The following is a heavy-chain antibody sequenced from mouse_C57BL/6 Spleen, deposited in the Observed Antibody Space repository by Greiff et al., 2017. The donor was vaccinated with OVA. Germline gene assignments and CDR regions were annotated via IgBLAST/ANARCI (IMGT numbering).Heavy chain of an antibody. J-gene: IGHJ4*01. Sequence: QVHVKQSGPELVKPGASVKISCKASGYAFSSSWMNWVKQRPGKGLEWIGRIYPGDGDTNYNGKFKGKATLTADKSSSTAYMQLSSLTSEDSAVYFCARSGLLFYAMDYWGQGTSVTVSS. CDR3: ARSGLLFYAMDY. CDR2: IYPGDGDT. V-gene: IGHV1-82*01. CDR1: GYAFSSSW. D-gene: IGHD1-1*01.